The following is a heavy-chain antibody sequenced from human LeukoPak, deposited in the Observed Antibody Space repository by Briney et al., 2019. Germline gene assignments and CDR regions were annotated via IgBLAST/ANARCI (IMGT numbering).Heavy chain of an antibody. D-gene: IGHD3-9*01. CDR3: AKDWHILTGRNCFDP. CDR1: GYTFNNYG. CDR2: VSSYNGDT. J-gene: IGHJ5*02. V-gene: IGHV1-18*01. Sequence: ASVRVSCKASGYTFNNYGISWVRQAPGQGLEWMGWVSSYNGDTNYAQKFQGRVTMSTDTSTNTAYMELRSLRFDDTAIYYCAKDWHILTGRNCFDPWGQGTLVTVSS.